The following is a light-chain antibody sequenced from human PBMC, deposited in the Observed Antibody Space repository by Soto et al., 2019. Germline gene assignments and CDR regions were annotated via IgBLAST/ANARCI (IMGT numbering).Light chain of an antibody. Sequence: DVVLTQSPLSLPVTLGQAASLSCRSSQSLVNSDGNTYLTWFQQRPGQSPRRLIYKVSNRDSGVPDRFSGSGSGTDSTLKISRVEAEDVGIYYCMQGTYWPTFGQGTRLEI. V-gene: IGKV2-30*01. J-gene: IGKJ5*01. CDR2: KVS. CDR3: MQGTYWPT. CDR1: QSLVNSDGNTY.